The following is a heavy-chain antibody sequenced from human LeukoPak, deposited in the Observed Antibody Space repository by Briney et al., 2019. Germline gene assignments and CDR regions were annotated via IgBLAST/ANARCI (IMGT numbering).Heavy chain of an antibody. Sequence: TGGSLRLSCAASGFTFSTYWMNWVRQAPGKGLEWVASIKLDGGENYYVDSVKGRFTISRDNAKNSLSLQMNSLRAEDTAVYYCARGRSGSGNYYHAAFDIWGQGTMVTVSS. D-gene: IGHD3-10*01. V-gene: IGHV3-7*01. J-gene: IGHJ3*02. CDR1: GFTFSTYW. CDR2: IKLDGGEN. CDR3: ARGRSGSGNYYHAAFDI.